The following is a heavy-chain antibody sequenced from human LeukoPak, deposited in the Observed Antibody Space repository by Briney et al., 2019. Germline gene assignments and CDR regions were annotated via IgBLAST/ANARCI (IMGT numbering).Heavy chain of an antibody. CDR1: GYTFTINY. J-gene: IGHJ4*02. CDR2: IYPRDGST. Sequence: ASVTVSFTASGYTFTINYIHWVRQAPGQGLEWMGMIYPRDGSTSYAQKFQGRVTVTRDTSTSTVHMELSGLRSEDTAVYYCARDQEGFDYWGQGTLVTVSS. V-gene: IGHV1-46*01. CDR3: ARDQEGFDY.